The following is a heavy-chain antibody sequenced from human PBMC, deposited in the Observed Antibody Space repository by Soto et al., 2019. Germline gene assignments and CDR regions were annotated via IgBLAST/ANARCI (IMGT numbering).Heavy chain of an antibody. V-gene: IGHV3-30*18. CDR2: ISYDGSNK. CDR1: GFTFSSYG. CDR3: AKAQANKRSPFDY. Sequence: HPGGSLRLSCAASGFTFSSYGMHWVRQAPGKGLEWVAVISYDGSNKYYAGSVKGRFTISRDNSKNTLYLQMNSLRAEDTAVYYCAKAQANKRSPFDYWGQGTLVTVSS. J-gene: IGHJ4*02. D-gene: IGHD1-1*01.